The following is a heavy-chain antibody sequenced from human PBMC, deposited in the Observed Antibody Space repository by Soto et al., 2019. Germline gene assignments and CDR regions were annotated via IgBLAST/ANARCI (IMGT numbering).Heavy chain of an antibody. V-gene: IGHV3-30-3*01. CDR1: GFTFTAYA. CDR2: VSYDGSNE. Sequence: PGGSLRLSCAASGFTFTAYAIHWVRQAPGKGLEWVAVVSYDGSNEDYGDSVKGRFSISKDNSKNTIFLQMNSLRAEDTGVYYCARVGGRGWFLYYFDYWGPGALVTVSS. CDR3: ARVGGRGWFLYYFDY. J-gene: IGHJ4*02. D-gene: IGHD6-19*01.